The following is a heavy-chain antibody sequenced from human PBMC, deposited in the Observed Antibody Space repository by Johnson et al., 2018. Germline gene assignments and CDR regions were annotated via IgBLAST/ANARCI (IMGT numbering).Heavy chain of an antibody. D-gene: IGHD4-23*01. CDR3: SWEGGGFDI. V-gene: IGHV3-7*01. Sequence: VQLVQSGGGLVQPGGSLRLSCVASGFSFSNYYISWVRRTPGRGLEWVANIKGDGSDKYYVKSVKGRFTISRDNAKNSLSLQMNGLGAVDTAVSFGSWEGGGFDIWGQGTLVTVSS. CDR1: GFSFSNYY. CDR2: IKGDGSDK. J-gene: IGHJ3*02.